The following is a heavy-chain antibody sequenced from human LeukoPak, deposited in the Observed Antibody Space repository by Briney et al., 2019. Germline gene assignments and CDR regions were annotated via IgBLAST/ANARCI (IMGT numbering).Heavy chain of an antibody. CDR1: GGSTSSGGHY. CDR2: IYNSGGT. Sequence: SQTLSLTCTVSGGSTSSGGHYWSWIRQHPGKGLEWIGHIYNSGGTYYNPSLKSRVTISVDTSKNQFSLKPSSVTAADTAVYYCATDLVRGVMGYWGQGTLVTVSS. V-gene: IGHV4-31*03. CDR3: ATDLVRGVMGY. J-gene: IGHJ4*02. D-gene: IGHD3-10*01.